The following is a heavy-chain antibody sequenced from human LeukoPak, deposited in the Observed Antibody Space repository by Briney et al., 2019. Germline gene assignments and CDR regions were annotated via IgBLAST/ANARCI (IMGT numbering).Heavy chain of an antibody. CDR2: ISSSSSYI. CDR3: ARENGGNSSGDAFDI. Sequence: GGSLRLSCAASGFTFSSYSMNWVRQAPVKGLEWVSSISSSSSYIYYADSVKGRFTISRDNAKNSLYLQMNSLRAEDTAVYYCARENGGNSSGDAFDIWGQGTMVTVSS. D-gene: IGHD4-23*01. CDR1: GFTFSSYS. J-gene: IGHJ3*02. V-gene: IGHV3-21*01.